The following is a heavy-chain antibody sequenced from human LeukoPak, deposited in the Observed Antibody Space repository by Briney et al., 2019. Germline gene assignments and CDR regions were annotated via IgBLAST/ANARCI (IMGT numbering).Heavy chain of an antibody. D-gene: IGHD4-17*01. J-gene: IGHJ4*02. V-gene: IGHV1-8*02. CDR3: ARDRDGDYLFDY. CDR2: MNPNSGNT. CDR1: GGTFSSYA. Sequence: ASVKVSCKASGGTFSSYAISWVRQATGQGLEWMGWMNPNSGNTGYAQKFQGRVTMTRNTSISTAYMELSSLRSEDTAVYYCARDRDGDYLFDYWGQGTLVTVSS.